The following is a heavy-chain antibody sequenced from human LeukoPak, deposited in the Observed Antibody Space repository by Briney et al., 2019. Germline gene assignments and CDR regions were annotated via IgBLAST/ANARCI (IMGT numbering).Heavy chain of an antibody. J-gene: IGHJ4*02. Sequence: PSETLSLTCTVSGGSISSYYWSWIRQPPGKGLEWIAYIFYSGSTNYNPSLKSRVTISVDTSKNQFSLKLSSVTAADTAVYYCARGGSSGYDPFDYWGQGTLVSVS. CDR3: ARGGSSGYDPFDY. CDR2: IFYSGST. CDR1: GGSISSYY. V-gene: IGHV4-59*01. D-gene: IGHD5-12*01.